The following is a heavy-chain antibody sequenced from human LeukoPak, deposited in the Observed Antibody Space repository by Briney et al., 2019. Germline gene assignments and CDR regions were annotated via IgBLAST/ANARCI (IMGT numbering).Heavy chain of an antibody. V-gene: IGHV3-53*05. D-gene: IGHD2-2*01. CDR2: IYSGGST. Sequence: PGGSLRLSCAASGFTVSSNYMSWVRQAPGKGLEWVSVIYSGGSTYYADSVKGRFTISRDNSKNTLYLQMNSLRAEDTAVYYCARDRPLYCSSTSCYENWFDPWGQGTLVTVSS. CDR1: GFTVSSNY. CDR3: ARDRPLYCSSTSCYENWFDP. J-gene: IGHJ5*02.